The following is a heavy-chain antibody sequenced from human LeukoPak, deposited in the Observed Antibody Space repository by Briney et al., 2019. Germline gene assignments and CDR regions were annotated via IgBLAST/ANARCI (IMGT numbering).Heavy chain of an antibody. J-gene: IGHJ4*02. D-gene: IGHD3-9*01. CDR2: IYYSGST. Sequence: SETLSLTCAVYGGSFSGYYWSWIRQPPGKGLEWIGYIYYSGSTNYNPSLKSRVTISVDTSKNQFSLKLSSVTAADTAVYYCARHLPLRYFDWLPHFDYWGQGTLVTVSS. CDR1: GGSFSGYY. V-gene: IGHV4-59*08. CDR3: ARHLPLRYFDWLPHFDY.